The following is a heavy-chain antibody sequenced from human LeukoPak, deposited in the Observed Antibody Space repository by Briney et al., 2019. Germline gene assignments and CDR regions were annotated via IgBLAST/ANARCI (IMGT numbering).Heavy chain of an antibody. Sequence: SETLSLTCTVSGASISNSAYYWLWIRQPPGEGLECIGTVHYSGSTFYNPSLKSRVNISVDTSKNQFSLQLSSVTAADTAVYYCARLFFVIDTWGQGTLVTVSS. CDR1: GASISNSAYY. J-gene: IGHJ5*02. V-gene: IGHV4-39*01. CDR2: VHYSGST. D-gene: IGHD3-3*01. CDR3: ARLFFVIDT.